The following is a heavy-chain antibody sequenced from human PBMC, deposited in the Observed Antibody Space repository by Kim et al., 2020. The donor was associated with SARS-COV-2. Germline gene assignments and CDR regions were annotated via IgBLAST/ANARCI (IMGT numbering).Heavy chain of an antibody. CDR1: GFTFSDYY. J-gene: IGHJ6*02. CDR3: ASVRGAAGPFYYSDHGMEV. CDR2: ISSSGSTI. D-gene: IGHD6-13*01. Sequence: GGSLRLSCAASGFTFSDYYMRWIRQAPGKGLEWVSYISSSGSTIYYADSVKGRFTISRDNAKNSLYLQMNSLRAADTAVYYCASVRGAAGPFYYSDHGMEVWGPGAPGTASS. V-gene: IGHV3-11*01.